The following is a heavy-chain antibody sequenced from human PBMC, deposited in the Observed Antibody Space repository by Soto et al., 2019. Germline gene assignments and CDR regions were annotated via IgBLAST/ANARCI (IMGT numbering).Heavy chain of an antibody. CDR2: IYSGGST. D-gene: IGHD6-6*01. CDR3: ARGVSSSSVAPFY. V-gene: IGHV3-53*04. Sequence: PGGSLRLSCAASGFTVSSNYMSWVRQAPGKGLEWVSVIYSGGSTYYADSVKGRFTISRHNSKNTLYLQMNSLRAEDTAVYYCARGVSSSSVAPFYWGQGTLVTV. J-gene: IGHJ4*02. CDR1: GFTVSSNY.